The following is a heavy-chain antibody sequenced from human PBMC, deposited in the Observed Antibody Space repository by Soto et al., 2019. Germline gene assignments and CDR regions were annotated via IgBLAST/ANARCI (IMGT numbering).Heavy chain of an antibody. V-gene: IGHV3-66*01. J-gene: IGHJ4*02. D-gene: IGHD4-17*01. Sequence: EVQLVESGGGLVQPGGSLRLSCAASGFTVSSNHMSWVRQAPGKGLEWVSVIYSGGSTYYADSVKGRFTISRDNSKNTLYLQMNSLRAEDTAVYYCAREDDYGVFDYWGQGTLVTVSS. CDR3: AREDDYGVFDY. CDR2: IYSGGST. CDR1: GFTVSSNH.